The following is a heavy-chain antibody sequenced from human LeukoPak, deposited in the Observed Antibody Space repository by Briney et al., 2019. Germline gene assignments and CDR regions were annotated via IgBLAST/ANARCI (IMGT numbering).Heavy chain of an antibody. Sequence: GASVKVSCKASGGTFSSHAISWVRQAPGQGLEWMGGIIPIFGTANYAQKFQGRVTITADESTSTAYMELSSLRSEDTAVYYCASRYDILTGYFGTWGQGTPVTVSS. CDR2: IIPIFGTA. CDR3: ASRYDILTGYFGT. V-gene: IGHV1-69*13. J-gene: IGHJ4*02. D-gene: IGHD3-9*01. CDR1: GGTFSSHA.